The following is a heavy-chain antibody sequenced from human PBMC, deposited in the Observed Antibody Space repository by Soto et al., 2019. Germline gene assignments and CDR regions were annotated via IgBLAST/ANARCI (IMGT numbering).Heavy chain of an antibody. V-gene: IGHV1-18*01. CDR1: GYTFTSYG. Sequence: GASVKVSCKASGYTFTSYGISWVRQAPGQGLEWMGWISAYNGNTNYAQKLQGRVTMTTDTSTSTAYVELRSLRSDDTAVYYCARDWGYYYDSSGYYFDYWGQGTLVTVSS. CDR3: ARDWGYYYDSSGYYFDY. CDR2: ISAYNGNT. J-gene: IGHJ4*02. D-gene: IGHD3-22*01.